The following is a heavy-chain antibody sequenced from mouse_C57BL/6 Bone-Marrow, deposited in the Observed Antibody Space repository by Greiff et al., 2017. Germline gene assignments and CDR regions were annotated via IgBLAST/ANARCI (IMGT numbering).Heavy chain of an antibody. D-gene: IGHD2-4*01. Sequence: EVQLQQSGAELVRPGASVTLSCTASGFNIKDDYMHWVKQRPEQGLEWIGWIDPENGDTEYASKFQGKATITADTSSNTAYLQLSSLTSEDTAVYYCTKDMITYCFDYWGQGTTLTVSS. CDR1: GFNIKDDY. J-gene: IGHJ2*01. V-gene: IGHV14-4*01. CDR2: IDPENGDT. CDR3: TKDMITYCFDY.